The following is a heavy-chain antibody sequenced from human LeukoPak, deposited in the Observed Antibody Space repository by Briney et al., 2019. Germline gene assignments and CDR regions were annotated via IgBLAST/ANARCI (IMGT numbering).Heavy chain of an antibody. J-gene: IGHJ4*02. CDR2: INPNSGGT. V-gene: IGHV1-2*02. Sequence: GASVKVSCKAYGYTFIDYYMHWVRQAPGQGLEWMGWINPNSGGTDYAQKFQGRVTMTRDMSISTAYMELSRLRSDDTAVYYCARGGYNTGWEFDYWGQGTLVTVSS. CDR1: GYTFIDYY. D-gene: IGHD6-19*01. CDR3: ARGGYNTGWEFDY.